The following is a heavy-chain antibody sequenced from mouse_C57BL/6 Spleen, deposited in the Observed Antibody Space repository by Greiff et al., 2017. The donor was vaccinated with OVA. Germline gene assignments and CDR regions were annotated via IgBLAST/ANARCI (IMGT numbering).Heavy chain of an antibody. CDR1: GYTFTSYW. CDR2: IDPSDSET. CDR3: ARGGAIYYDYADY. D-gene: IGHD2-4*01. Sequence: VQLQQPGAELVRPGSSVKLSCKASGYTFTSYWMHWVKQRPIQGLEWIGNIDPSDSETHYNQKFKDKATLTVDKSSSQASLQTISLPSEASAVYNCARGGAIYYDYADYWGQGTTLTVSS. V-gene: IGHV1-52*01. J-gene: IGHJ2*01.